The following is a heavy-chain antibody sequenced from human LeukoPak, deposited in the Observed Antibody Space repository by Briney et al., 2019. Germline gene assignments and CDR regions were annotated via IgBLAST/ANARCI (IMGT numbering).Heavy chain of an antibody. Sequence: ASVKVSCKASGYTFTGYYMHWVRQAPGQGLEWMGRINPNSGGTNYAQNFQGRVTMTRDTSISTVYMELSSLRSDDTALYYCGRVPRSGSYIYFDYWGQGTLVTVSS. CDR3: GRVPRSGSYIYFDY. V-gene: IGHV1-2*06. CDR2: INPNSGGT. D-gene: IGHD3-10*01. CDR1: GYTFTGYY. J-gene: IGHJ4*02.